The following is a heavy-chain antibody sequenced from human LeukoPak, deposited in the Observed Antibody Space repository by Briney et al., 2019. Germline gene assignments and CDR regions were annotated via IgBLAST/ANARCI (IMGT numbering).Heavy chain of an antibody. V-gene: IGHV3-48*04. Sequence: TGGSLRLSCAASGFTFSSYSMNWVRQAPGKGLEWVSYISSSSSTIYYADSVKGRFTISRDNAKNSLYLQMNSLRAEDTAVYYCARDVPHSPPDYWGQGTLVTVSS. CDR2: ISSSSSTI. CDR1: GFTFSSYS. CDR3: ARDVPHSPPDY. D-gene: IGHD1-26*01. J-gene: IGHJ4*02.